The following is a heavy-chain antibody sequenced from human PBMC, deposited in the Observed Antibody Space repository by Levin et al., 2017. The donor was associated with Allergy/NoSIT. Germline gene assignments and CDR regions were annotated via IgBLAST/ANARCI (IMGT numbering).Heavy chain of an antibody. CDR1: GFTFSSYG. J-gene: IGHJ3*02. Sequence: GGSLRLSCAASGFTFSSYGMHWVRQAPGKGLEWVAVISYDGSNKYYADSVKGRFTISRDNSKNTLYLQMNSLRAEDTAVYYCAKDRVRAVWSGGDAFDSWGQGTMVTVSS. D-gene: IGHD2-8*02. V-gene: IGHV3-30*18. CDR3: AKDRVRAVWSGGDAFDS. CDR2: ISYDGSNK.